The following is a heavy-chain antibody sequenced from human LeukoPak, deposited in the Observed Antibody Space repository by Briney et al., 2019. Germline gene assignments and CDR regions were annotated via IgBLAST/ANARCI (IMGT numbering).Heavy chain of an antibody. J-gene: IGHJ6*02. V-gene: IGHV3-30*18. Sequence: GGSLRLSCAASGFTFSSYGMHWVRQAPGKGLEWVAVISYDGSNKYYADSVKGRFTISSDNSKNTLYLQMNSLRAEDTAVYYCAKDPHYSGSLNYYYYGMDVWGQGTTVTVSS. D-gene: IGHD1-26*01. CDR1: GFTFSSYG. CDR2: ISYDGSNK. CDR3: AKDPHYSGSLNYYYYGMDV.